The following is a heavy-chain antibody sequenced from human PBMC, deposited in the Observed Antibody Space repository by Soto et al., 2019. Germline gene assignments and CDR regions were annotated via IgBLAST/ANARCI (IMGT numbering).Heavy chain of an antibody. D-gene: IGHD1-26*01. CDR1: GDSVGNGPYY. CDR2: IYYSGST. V-gene: IGHV4-61*01. CDR3: ARVGTSCHSGGCYYYYGLGV. Sequence: QVRLQESGPGLVKPSETLSLSCLVSGDSVGNGPYYWSWIRQPPGKGLEWIGYIYYSGSTNFNTSLESRVNISIDTSKNQFSLKLRSVTAADAAVYFCARVGTSCHSGGCYYYYGLGVWGQGTTVAISS. J-gene: IGHJ6*02.